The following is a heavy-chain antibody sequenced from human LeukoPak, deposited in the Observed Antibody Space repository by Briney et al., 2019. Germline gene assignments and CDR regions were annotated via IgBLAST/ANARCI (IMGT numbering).Heavy chain of an antibody. D-gene: IGHD6-13*01. J-gene: IGHJ5*02. CDR2: ISTSSSYI. V-gene: IGHV3-21*01. CDR3: VSPPSSTWNH. CDR1: GFAFSSYT. Sequence: GVSLRLSCAASGFAFSSYTMNWVRQGPGKGLEWVSSISTSSSYIYYADSLKGRFTVSRDNAKNSLYLQMNSLRAEDTAVYYCVSPPSSTWNHWGQGTLVTVSS.